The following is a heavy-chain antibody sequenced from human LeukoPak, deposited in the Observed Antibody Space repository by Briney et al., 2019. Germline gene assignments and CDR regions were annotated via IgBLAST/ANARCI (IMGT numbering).Heavy chain of an antibody. CDR3: ARRPPTGAALDY. J-gene: IGHJ4*02. D-gene: IGHD6-6*01. CDR2: ISSSTSTI. Sequence: PGGSLRLSCAASGFIFSSYAMTWVRQAPGKGLEWISYISSSTSTINYADSVKGRFTISRDNANNSLFLQMNSLRVEDTAVYYCARRPPTGAALDYWGQGTLVTVSS. CDR1: GFIFSSYA. V-gene: IGHV3-48*01.